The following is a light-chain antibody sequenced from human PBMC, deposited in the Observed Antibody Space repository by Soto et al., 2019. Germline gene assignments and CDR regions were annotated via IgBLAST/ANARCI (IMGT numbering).Light chain of an antibody. J-gene: IGKJ1*01. V-gene: IGKV3-20*01. CDR3: QHYNNWPPWT. CDR1: QSVSSSH. Sequence: DIVLTQSPGTLSLSPGESVTLSCRASQSVSSSHLAWYQQKPGQAPRLFIYGASRRATGIPDRFSGSGSGTDFTLTISRLQPEDFAVYSCQHYNNWPPWTFGQGTKVEIK. CDR2: GAS.